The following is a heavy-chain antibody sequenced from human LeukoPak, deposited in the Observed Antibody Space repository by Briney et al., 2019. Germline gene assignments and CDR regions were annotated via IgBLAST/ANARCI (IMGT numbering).Heavy chain of an antibody. D-gene: IGHD3-16*01. Sequence: RGSLRLSCSASGFTFSYYAMHWVRQAPGKGLEYVAAINSNGESTYYADSVKGRFTISRDNSKNTVYLQMSSLRGDDTAVYYCVKETFTVTSPFDYWGRGTLVTVSS. J-gene: IGHJ4*02. CDR3: VKETFTVTSPFDY. CDR2: INSNGEST. CDR1: GFTFSYYA. V-gene: IGHV3-64D*09.